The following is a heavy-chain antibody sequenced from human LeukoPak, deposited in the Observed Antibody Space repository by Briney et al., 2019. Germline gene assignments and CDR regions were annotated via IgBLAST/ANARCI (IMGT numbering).Heavy chain of an antibody. CDR2: ISGSGGST. J-gene: IGHJ6*03. Sequence: PGGSLRLSCAASGFTFSSYAMSWVRQAPGKGLECVSAISGSGGSTYYADSVKGRFTISRDNSKNTLYLQMNSLRAEDTAVYYCAKVGVYDLYYYMDVWGKGTTVTVSS. CDR1: GFTFSSYA. CDR3: AKVGVYDLYYYMDV. D-gene: IGHD5/OR15-5a*01. V-gene: IGHV3-23*01.